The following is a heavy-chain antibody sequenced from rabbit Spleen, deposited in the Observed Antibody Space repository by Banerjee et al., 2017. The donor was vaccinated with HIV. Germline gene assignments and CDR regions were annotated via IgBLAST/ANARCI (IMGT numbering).Heavy chain of an antibody. Sequence: LVESGGDLVKPGASLTLTCTASGFSFSSSDYMCWVRQAPGKGLEWISCIAGDSSGSTYSATWAKGRFTVSKTSSTTVTLQMTSLTAADTATYFCARDTGTSFSTYGMDLWGQGTLVTVS. CDR1: GFSFSSSDY. D-gene: IGHD8-1*01. CDR2: IAGDSSGST. V-gene: IGHV1S40*01. J-gene: IGHJ6*01. CDR3: ARDTGTSFSTYGMDL.